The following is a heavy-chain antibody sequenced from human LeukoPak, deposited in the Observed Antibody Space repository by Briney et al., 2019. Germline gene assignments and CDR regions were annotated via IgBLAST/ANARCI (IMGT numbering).Heavy chain of an antibody. D-gene: IGHD5-24*01. V-gene: IGHV1-18*04. CDR3: AREGATYFDS. CDR2: ISGYNGNT. CDR1: GYTFTSYY. Sequence: ASVKVSCKASGYTFTSYYMHWVRQAPGQGLEWMGWISGYNGNTNYAQKLQGRVTLTTDTSTSTAYMELRSLRSDDTAVYYCAREGATYFDSWGQGTLVTVSS. J-gene: IGHJ4*02.